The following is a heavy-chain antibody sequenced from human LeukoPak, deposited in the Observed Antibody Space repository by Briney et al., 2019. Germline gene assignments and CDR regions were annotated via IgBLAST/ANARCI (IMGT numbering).Heavy chain of an antibody. V-gene: IGHV4-59*01. CDR3: ARSYGDYYFDY. CDR1: GGSISSYY. J-gene: IGHJ4*02. Sequence: SETLSLTSTVSGGSISSYYWSWIRQPPGKGLEWIGYIYYSGSTNYNPSLKSRVTISVDTSKNQFSLKLSSVTAADTAVYYCARSYGDYYFDYWGQGTLVTVSS. D-gene: IGHD4-17*01. CDR2: IYYSGST.